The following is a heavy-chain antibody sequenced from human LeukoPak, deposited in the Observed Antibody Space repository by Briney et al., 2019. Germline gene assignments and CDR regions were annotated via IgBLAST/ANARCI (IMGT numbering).Heavy chain of an antibody. CDR2: IRYDGSNK. Sequence: GGSLRLSCAASGFTFSSYGMHWVRQAPGKGLEWVAFIRYDGSNKYYADSVKGRFTISRDNSKNTLYLQMNSLGAEDTAVYYCARQTTVTSTFVSWGQGTLVTVSS. V-gene: IGHV3-30*02. CDR1: GFTFSSYG. J-gene: IGHJ4*02. D-gene: IGHD4-17*01. CDR3: ARQTTVTSTFVS.